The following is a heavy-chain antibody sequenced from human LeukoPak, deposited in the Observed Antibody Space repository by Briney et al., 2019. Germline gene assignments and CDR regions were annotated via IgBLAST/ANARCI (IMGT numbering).Heavy chain of an antibody. J-gene: IGHJ3*01. CDR1: GGSINSYY. D-gene: IGHD5-12*01. Sequence: TSETLSLTCTVAGGSINSYYWNWLRQPPGKGLEWIGYINYSGSTNYNPSLKSRVTISVDTSKNQFSLKLSSVTAADTAVYYCARDQGYAAYWSQGTMVTVSS. CDR3: ARDQGYAAY. V-gene: IGHV4-59*01. CDR2: INYSGST.